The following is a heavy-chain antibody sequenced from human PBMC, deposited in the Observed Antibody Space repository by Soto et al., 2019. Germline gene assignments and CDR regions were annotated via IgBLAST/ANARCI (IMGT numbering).Heavy chain of an antibody. J-gene: IGHJ6*03. V-gene: IGHV3-43*01. D-gene: IGHD2-21*01. CDR3: ASEVFPVAYYYYMDV. Sequence: PGGSLRLSCAASGFTFDDYTMHWVRQAPGKGLEWVSLISWDGGSTYYADSVKGRFTISRDNAKNTLYLQMNSLRAEDTAVCYCASEVFPVAYYYYMDVWGKGTTVTVSS. CDR1: GFTFDDYT. CDR2: ISWDGGST.